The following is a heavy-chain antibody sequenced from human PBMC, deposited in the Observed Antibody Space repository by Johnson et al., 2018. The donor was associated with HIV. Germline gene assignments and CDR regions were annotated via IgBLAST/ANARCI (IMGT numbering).Heavy chain of an antibody. CDR2: IYSGGST. D-gene: IGHD2-15*01. J-gene: IGHJ3*02. CDR1: GFTVSSNY. CDR3: AKEQLLRAFDI. V-gene: IGHV3-66*01. Sequence: MLLVESGGGLVQPGGSLRLSCAASGFTVSSNYMSWVRQAPGKGLEWVSVIYSGGSTYYADSVKGRFTISRDNSKNTLYLKMNSLRAEDTAVYYCAKEQLLRAFDIWGQGTMVTVSS.